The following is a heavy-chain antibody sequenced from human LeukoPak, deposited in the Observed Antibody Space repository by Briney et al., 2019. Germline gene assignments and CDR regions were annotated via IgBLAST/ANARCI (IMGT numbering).Heavy chain of an antibody. V-gene: IGHV1-2*02. Sequence: ASVNVSCKASGYTFTGYYMHWVRQAPGQGLEWMGWINPNSGGTNYAQKFQGRVTMTRDTSISTAYMELSRLRSDDTAVYYCAREGIAVAGTGEDYYGMDVWGQGTTVTVSS. CDR3: AREGIAVAGTGEDYYGMDV. D-gene: IGHD6-19*01. CDR2: INPNSGGT. J-gene: IGHJ6*02. CDR1: GYTFTGYY.